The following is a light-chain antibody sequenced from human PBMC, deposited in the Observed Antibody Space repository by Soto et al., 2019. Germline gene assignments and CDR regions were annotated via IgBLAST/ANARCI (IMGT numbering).Light chain of an antibody. Sequence: QSALTQPASVSGSPGQSITISCTGTRGDIGGYNYVSWYQQHPGKAPKLLISEVTNRPSGVSNRFSGSKSGNTASLTISGLQAEDEADYYCSSYTTNITPVVFGGGTKLTVL. CDR3: SSYTTNITPVV. J-gene: IGLJ2*01. V-gene: IGLV2-14*01. CDR1: RGDIGGYNY. CDR2: EVT.